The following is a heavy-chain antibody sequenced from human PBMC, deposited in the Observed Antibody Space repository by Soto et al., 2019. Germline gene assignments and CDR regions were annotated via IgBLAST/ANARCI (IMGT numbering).Heavy chain of an antibody. J-gene: IGHJ6*02. CDR3: ASPGYDYTGILEV. D-gene: IGHD4-4*01. Sequence: GECLKISCKGSGYSFTSYWISWVRQMPGKGLEWMGRIDPSDSYTNYSPSFQGHVTISADKSISTAYLQWSSLKASDTAMYYCASPGYDYTGILEVWGQGTTVTVSS. CDR2: IDPSDSYT. V-gene: IGHV5-10-1*01. CDR1: GYSFTSYW.